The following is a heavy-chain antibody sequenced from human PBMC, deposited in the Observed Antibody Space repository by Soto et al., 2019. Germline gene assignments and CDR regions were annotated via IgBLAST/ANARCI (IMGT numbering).Heavy chain of an antibody. J-gene: IGHJ4*01. CDR2: VYSSGST. D-gene: IGHD5-12*01. Sequence: QVQLQESGPGLVKPSETLSLTCTVSGGSINTYYWSWIRQAPGKGLEWIGYVYSSGSTNYNPSFKSRVSMSADTSKNQLSLNPTSVTAADTALYYCARRGGHGSNFFDSWGQGALVIVSS. V-gene: IGHV4-59*08. CDR3: ARRGGHGSNFFDS. CDR1: GGSINTYY.